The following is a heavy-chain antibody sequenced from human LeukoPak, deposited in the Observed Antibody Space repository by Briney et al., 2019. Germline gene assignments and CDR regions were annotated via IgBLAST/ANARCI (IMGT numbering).Heavy chain of an antibody. V-gene: IGHV4-59*12. CDR3: ARVGYYYFYGMDV. CDR1: GGSISSYF. CDR2: IYYSGST. Sequence: SETLSLTCTVSGGSISSYFWSWIRQPPGKGLEWIGYIYYSGSTNYNPSLKSRVTISVDTSMHQFSLKLSSVTAADTAVYYCARVGYYYFYGMDVWGQGTTVTVSS. J-gene: IGHJ6*02.